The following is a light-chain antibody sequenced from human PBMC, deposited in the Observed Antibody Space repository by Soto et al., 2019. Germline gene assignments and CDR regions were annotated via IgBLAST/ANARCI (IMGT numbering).Light chain of an antibody. CDR1: DSNIGSNT. J-gene: IGLJ3*02. V-gene: IGLV1-44*01. Sequence: QSVLTQPPSASGTPGQRVTISCSGSDSNIGSNTINWYQQFPGTAPKLLIFSNNQRPSGVPDRFSGSKSVTSASLAISGLQSEDEANYYCAAWDDSLNGWVFGGGTKLTVL. CDR3: AAWDDSLNGWV. CDR2: SNN.